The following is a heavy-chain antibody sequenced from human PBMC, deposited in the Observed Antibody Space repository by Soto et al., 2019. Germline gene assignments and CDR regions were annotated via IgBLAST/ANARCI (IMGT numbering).Heavy chain of an antibody. Sequence: ETLSLTCIVSGGSISEKYWNWVRQPPGKELEWIGLIFANWHTDYNLSLKSGVTMSVDPSENQFSLRLTSMTAADTAASYCLASRAPSCHNLLNRCGRPNMVTVSS. J-gene: IGHJ5*02. D-gene: IGHD2-2*01. V-gene: IGHV4-4*07. CDR1: GGSISEKY. CDR3: LASRAPSCHNLLNR. CDR2: IFANWHT.